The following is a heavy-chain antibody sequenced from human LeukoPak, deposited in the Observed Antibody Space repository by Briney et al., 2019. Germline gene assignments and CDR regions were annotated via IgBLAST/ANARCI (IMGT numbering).Heavy chain of an antibody. J-gene: IGHJ4*02. V-gene: IGHV3-64*01. CDR3: ARGGLRFLEWLLYDY. CDR1: GFTFSSYA. CDR2: ISSTGGST. D-gene: IGHD3-3*01. Sequence: GGSLRLSCAASGFTFSSYAMHWVRRAPGKGLEYVSAISSTGGSTYYANSVKGRFTISRDNSKNTLYLQMGSLRAGDMAVYYCARGGLRFLEWLLYDYWGQGTLVTVSS.